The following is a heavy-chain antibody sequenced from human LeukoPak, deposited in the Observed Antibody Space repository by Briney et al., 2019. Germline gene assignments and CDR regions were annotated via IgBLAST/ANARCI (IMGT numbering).Heavy chain of an antibody. Sequence: GGSLRLSCAASGFTFSSYGMHWVRQAPGKGLEWVAFIRYDGSNKYYADSVKGRFTISRDNAKNSLYLQMNSLRAEDTAVYYCTRDLMDYDVSTGLHHYYMDVWGQGTTVTVSS. CDR3: TRDLMDYDVSTGLHHYYMDV. V-gene: IGHV3-30*02. D-gene: IGHD3-9*01. CDR2: IRYDGSNK. CDR1: GFTFSSYG. J-gene: IGHJ6*02.